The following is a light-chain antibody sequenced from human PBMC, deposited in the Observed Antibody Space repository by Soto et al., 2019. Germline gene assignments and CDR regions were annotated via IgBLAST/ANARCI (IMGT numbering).Light chain of an antibody. CDR1: QVISTS. CDR2: DVS. V-gene: IGKV1-13*02. Sequence: IQLTQSPSFLSPSIGESVTITCRASQVISTSLAWYQQKPGKAPKLLIYDVSTLESGVPSRFSGSGSGTEFTLTISSLQPDDFATYYCQQYDSFWTMFGQGTKVDIK. J-gene: IGKJ1*01. CDR3: QQYDSFWTM.